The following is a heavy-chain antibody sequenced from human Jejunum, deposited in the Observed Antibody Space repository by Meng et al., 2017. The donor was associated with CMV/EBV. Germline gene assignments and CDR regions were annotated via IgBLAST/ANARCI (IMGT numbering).Heavy chain of an antibody. CDR3: VRPLVWN. CDR2: IVPIFSTT. V-gene: IGHV1-69*12. Sequence: QVRLVQSGVGLKKPGSSVKVSCKASGDIFNNYGFTWVRQAPGQGLEWMGGIVPIFSTTNYAQKFQGRVTITADESTSTAYMELSSLTSEDTAVYYCVRPLVWNWGQGTLVTVSS. D-gene: IGHD2-8*01. J-gene: IGHJ1*01. CDR1: GDIFNNYG.